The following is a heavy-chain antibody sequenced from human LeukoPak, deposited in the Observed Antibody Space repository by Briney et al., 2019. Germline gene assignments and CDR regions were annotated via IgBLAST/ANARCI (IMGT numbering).Heavy chain of an antibody. CDR1: GFTFDDYG. J-gene: IGHJ6*03. D-gene: IGHD6-13*01. V-gene: IGHV3-20*04. Sequence: PGGSLRLSCAASGFTFDDYGMSWVRQAPGKGLEWVSGINWNGGSTGYADSVKGRFTISRDNAKNSLYLQMNSLRAEDMALYYCAKGAAYYYYMDVWGKGTTVTVSS. CDR2: INWNGGST. CDR3: AKGAAYYYYMDV.